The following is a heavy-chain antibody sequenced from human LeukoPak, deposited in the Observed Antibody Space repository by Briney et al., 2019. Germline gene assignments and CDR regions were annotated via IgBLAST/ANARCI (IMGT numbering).Heavy chain of an antibody. CDR1: GGSISSYY. CDR3: ARHGDGGEYFDY. Sequence: SETLSLTCTVSGGSISSYYWSWIRQPPGKGLEWIGSIYYSGSTNYNPSLKSRVTISVDTSKNQFSLKLSSVTAADTAVYYCARHGDGGEYFDYWGQGTLVTVSS. D-gene: IGHD2-21*01. V-gene: IGHV4-59*08. CDR2: IYYSGST. J-gene: IGHJ4*02.